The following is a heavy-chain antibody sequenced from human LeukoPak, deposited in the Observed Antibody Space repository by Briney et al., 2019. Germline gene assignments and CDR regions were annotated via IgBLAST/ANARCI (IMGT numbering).Heavy chain of an antibody. D-gene: IGHD4-11*01. Sequence: SETLSLTCSVSGGSISSYYWSWIRQPPGNGLEWIGYVYYSGGTNYNPSLKSRVTISVDTSKNQFSLKLSSVTAADTAVYYCARHWVTTAYYMDVWGKGTTVTVSS. CDR1: GGSISSYY. CDR3: ARHWVTTAYYMDV. V-gene: IGHV4-59*01. J-gene: IGHJ6*03. CDR2: VYYSGGT.